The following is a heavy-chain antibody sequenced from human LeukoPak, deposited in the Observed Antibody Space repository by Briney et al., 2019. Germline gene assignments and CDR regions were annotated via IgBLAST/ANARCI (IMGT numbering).Heavy chain of an antibody. Sequence: GGSLRLSCAASGFTFSSYAMSWVRQAPGKGLEWVSAISGSGGSTYYADSVKGRFTISRDNSKNTLYLQMNSLRAEDTAVYYCAKVLAEGYSFGYPLDYWGQGTLVTVSS. CDR3: AKVLAEGYSFGYPLDY. D-gene: IGHD5-18*01. CDR2: ISGSGGST. V-gene: IGHV3-23*01. J-gene: IGHJ4*02. CDR1: GFTFSSYA.